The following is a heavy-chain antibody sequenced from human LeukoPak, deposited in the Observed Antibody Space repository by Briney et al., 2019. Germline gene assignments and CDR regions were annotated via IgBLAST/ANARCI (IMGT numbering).Heavy chain of an antibody. Sequence: ASVKVSCKASGYTFTSYAMHWVRQAPGQRLEWMGWINAGNGNTKYSQKFQGRVTITRDTSASTAYMELSSLRSEDTAVYYCARSTQLRRLFDPWGQGTLVTVSS. D-gene: IGHD2-15*01. CDR2: INAGNGNT. CDR1: GYTFTSYA. J-gene: IGHJ5*02. V-gene: IGHV1-3*01. CDR3: ARSTQLRRLFDP.